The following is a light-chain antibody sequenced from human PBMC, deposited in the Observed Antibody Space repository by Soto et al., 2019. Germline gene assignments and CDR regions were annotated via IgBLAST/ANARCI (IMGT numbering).Light chain of an antibody. CDR3: QQYGNSIPIT. J-gene: IGKJ5*01. V-gene: IGKV3-20*01. CDR1: QSVSTSF. CDR2: GAF. Sequence: IVMTQSPGAVSLSQGEKATLSCRASQSVSTSFLAWYQQKPGQAPRLLIYGAFSRATGIPDRFSGSGSGTDFTLTISRLEPEDFAVYYCQQYGNSIPITFGQGTRLEI.